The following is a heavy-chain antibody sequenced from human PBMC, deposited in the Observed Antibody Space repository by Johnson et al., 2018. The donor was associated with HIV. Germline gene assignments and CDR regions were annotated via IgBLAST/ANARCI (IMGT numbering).Heavy chain of an antibody. D-gene: IGHD4-11*01. V-gene: IGHV3-30*14. CDR1: GFTFSDYA. Sequence: VQLVESGGGVVQPGRSLRLSCVASGFTFSDYAVHWVRQAPGKGLEWVAVISYDAKNKYYADSVQGRFTISRDNSKNTLYLQMNSLRTEDTAVYYCARDSRYNNYGGGSVGAFDIWGQGTMVTVSS. CDR3: ARDSRYNNYGGGSVGAFDI. CDR2: ISYDAKNK. J-gene: IGHJ3*02.